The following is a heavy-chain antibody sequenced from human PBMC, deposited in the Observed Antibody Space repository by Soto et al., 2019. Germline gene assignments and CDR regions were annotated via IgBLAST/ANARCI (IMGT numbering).Heavy chain of an antibody. CDR1: GYSFTNYG. D-gene: IGHD2-2*01. V-gene: IGHV1-18*01. Sequence: QVQLVQSGAEVKKPGASVKVSCKASGYSFTNYGISWVRQAPGQGLEWMGWISAYNANTNYAQKLQGRVTMTTDTSTSTAYMELRSLRSYDTAVYYCARVGECSSTSCRYYYYYGMDVWGQGTTVTVSS. J-gene: IGHJ6*02. CDR3: ARVGECSSTSCRYYYYYGMDV. CDR2: ISAYNANT.